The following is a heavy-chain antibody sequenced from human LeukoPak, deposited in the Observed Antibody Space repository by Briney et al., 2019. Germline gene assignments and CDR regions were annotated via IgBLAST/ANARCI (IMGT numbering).Heavy chain of an antibody. V-gene: IGHV4-39*07. D-gene: IGHD3-22*01. CDR3: ARGYYDINGYYPFDY. J-gene: IGHJ4*02. Sequence: SETLSLTCTVSGGSISSSCYYWGWIRQPPGKGLEWIGSIYYSVSTNYNPSLKSRVTISVDTSKNQFSLKLSSVIAADTAVYYCARGYYDINGYYPFDYWGQGTLVTVSS. CDR2: IYYSVST. CDR1: GGSISSSCYY.